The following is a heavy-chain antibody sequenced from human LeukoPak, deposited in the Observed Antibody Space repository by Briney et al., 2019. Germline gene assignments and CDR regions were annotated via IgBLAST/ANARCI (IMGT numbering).Heavy chain of an antibody. J-gene: IGHJ4*02. CDR1: GFTFSSYG. CDR2: ISGSGEST. V-gene: IGHV3-23*01. CDR3: AKGIGTSCYTPLDY. Sequence: GGSLRLSCAASGFTFSSYGMNWVRQAPGKGLEWVSAISGSGESTYYADSVKGRFTISRDNSKNTLHLQINSLRAEDTAVYYCAKGIGTSCYTPLDYWGQGTLVAVSS. D-gene: IGHD2-2*02.